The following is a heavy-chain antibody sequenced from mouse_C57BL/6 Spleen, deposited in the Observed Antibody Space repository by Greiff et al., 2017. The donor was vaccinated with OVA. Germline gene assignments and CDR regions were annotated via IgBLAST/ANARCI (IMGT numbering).Heavy chain of an antibody. V-gene: IGHV1-15*01. CDR2: IDPETGGT. CDR3: TPGSSYDWYFDV. Sequence: QVQLKESGAELVRPGASVTLSCKASGYTFTDYEMHWVKQTPVHGLEWIGAIDPETGGTAYNQKFKGKAILTADKSSSTAYMELRSLTSEDSAVYYCTPGSSYDWYFDVWGTGTTVTVSS. CDR1: GYTFTDYE. D-gene: IGHD1-1*01. J-gene: IGHJ1*03.